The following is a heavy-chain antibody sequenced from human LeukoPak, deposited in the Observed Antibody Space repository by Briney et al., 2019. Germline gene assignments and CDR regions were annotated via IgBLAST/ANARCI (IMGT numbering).Heavy chain of an antibody. CDR1: GFTFSTYW. V-gene: IGHV3-74*01. D-gene: IGHD6-19*01. J-gene: IGHJ4*01. Sequence: WGSLRLSCAASGFTFSTYWMHWVRQTPGEGLVWVSRINEHGSITDYADSVRDRFTISRDNAKNTLYLHMNSLRAEDTAMYYCARDVAGAGSHWGHGTLVTVSS. CDR3: ARDVAGAGSH. CDR2: INEHGSIT.